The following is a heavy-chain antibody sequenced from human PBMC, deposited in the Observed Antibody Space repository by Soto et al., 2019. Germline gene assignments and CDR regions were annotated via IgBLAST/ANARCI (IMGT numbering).Heavy chain of an antibody. J-gene: IGHJ6*02. D-gene: IGHD2-15*01. CDR2: LSPMLGTA. CDR1: GGTFSSYA. V-gene: IGHV1-69*10. CDR3: ANPPSPYCSGGSCYAPLYYYGMDV. Sequence: SVKVSCKASGGTFSSYALRWVRQAPRQGLEGMGVLSPMLGTANYAQKSQGRVTITADKSKSTAYMELRGLRSEDTAVYYCANPPSPYCSGGSCYAPLYYYGMDVGGQGAPVTVS.